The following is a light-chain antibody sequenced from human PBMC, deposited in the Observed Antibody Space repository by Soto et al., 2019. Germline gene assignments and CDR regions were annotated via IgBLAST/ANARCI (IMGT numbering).Light chain of an antibody. CDR2: AAS. CDR1: QDIVNF. V-gene: IGKV1-27*01. Sequence: MTQSPLSLSAFVGDRVTITCRASQDIVNFLAWYQQKPGKVPKLLIYAASTLQSGVPSRFSGSGSGTDFTLTISSLQPEDVATYYCQKCKVAPFTFGGGTKVEIK. CDR3: QKCKVAPFT. J-gene: IGKJ4*01.